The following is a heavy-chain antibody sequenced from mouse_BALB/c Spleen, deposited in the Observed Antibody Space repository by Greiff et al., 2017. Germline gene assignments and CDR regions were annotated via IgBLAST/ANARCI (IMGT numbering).Heavy chain of an antibody. J-gene: IGHJ4*01. D-gene: IGHD2-14*01. CDR2: ILPGSGST. Sequence: VQLQQSGAELMKPGASVKISCKATGYTFSSYWIEWVKQRPGHGLEWIGEILPGSGSTNYNEKFKGKATFTADTSSNTAYMQLSSLTSEDSAVYYCARRGYDGVYYAMDYWGQGTSVTVSS. V-gene: IGHV1-9*01. CDR1: GYTFSSYW. CDR3: ARRGYDGVYYAMDY.